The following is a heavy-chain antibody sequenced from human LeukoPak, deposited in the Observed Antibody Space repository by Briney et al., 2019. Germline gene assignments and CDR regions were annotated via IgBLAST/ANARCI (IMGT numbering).Heavy chain of an antibody. Sequence: GASVKVSCKASGYIFTSYYIHWVRQAPGQGLEWMGIINPSGGSTGYAQKFQGRVTMTRNTSISTAYMELSSLRSEDTAVYYCARDGGYDSYYYYMDVWGKGTTVTISS. CDR2: INPSGGST. J-gene: IGHJ6*03. CDR3: ARDGGYDSYYYYMDV. V-gene: IGHV1-46*01. D-gene: IGHD5-12*01. CDR1: GYIFTSYY.